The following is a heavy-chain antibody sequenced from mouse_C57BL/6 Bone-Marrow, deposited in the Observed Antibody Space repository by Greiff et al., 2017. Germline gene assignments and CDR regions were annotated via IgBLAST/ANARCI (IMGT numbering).Heavy chain of an antibody. D-gene: IGHD2-3*01. Sequence: QVHVKQSGAELVRPGTSVKVSCKASGYAFTNYLIEWVKQRPGQGLEWIGVINPGSGGTNYNEKFKGKATLTADKSSSTAYMQLSSLTSEDSAVNFCATTGYYSYAMDYWGQGTSVTVSS. CDR1: GYAFTNYL. CDR3: ATTGYYSYAMDY. V-gene: IGHV1-54*01. CDR2: INPGSGGT. J-gene: IGHJ4*01.